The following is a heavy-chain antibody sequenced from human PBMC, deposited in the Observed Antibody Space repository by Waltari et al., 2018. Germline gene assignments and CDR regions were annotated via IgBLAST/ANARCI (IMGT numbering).Heavy chain of an antibody. CDR1: GYTVTELS. Sequence: QVQLVQSGAEVKKPAASVKVSCKVSGYTVTELSMPWVRQAPGKGLEWMGGFDPEDGETIYAQKFQGRVTMTEDTSTDTAYMELSSLRSEDTAVYYCATTIFGVVEDAFDIWGQGTMVTVSS. CDR2: FDPEDGET. J-gene: IGHJ3*02. V-gene: IGHV1-24*01. CDR3: ATTIFGVVEDAFDI. D-gene: IGHD3-3*01.